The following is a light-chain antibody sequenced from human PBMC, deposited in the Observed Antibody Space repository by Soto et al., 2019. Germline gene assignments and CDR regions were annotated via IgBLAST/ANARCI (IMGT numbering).Light chain of an antibody. CDR1: QSISTW. CDR2: KAS. V-gene: IGKV1-5*03. J-gene: IGKJ3*01. Sequence: DIQMTQSPSTLSASVGDRVTITGRASQSISTWLAWYQQKPGKAPKVLIYKASNLESGFPSRFSGSGSGTEFALTISSLQPDDFATYYFQQYNFYPFTIGPGNKVHIK. CDR3: QQYNFYPFT.